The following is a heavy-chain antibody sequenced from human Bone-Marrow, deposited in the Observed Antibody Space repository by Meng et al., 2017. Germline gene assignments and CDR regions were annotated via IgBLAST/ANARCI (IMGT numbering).Heavy chain of an antibody. V-gene: IGHV3-66*02. CDR2: IYSGGST. CDR1: GFSFGAYY. Sequence: GESLKISCAASGFSFGAYYMSWVRQAPGKGLEWVSVIYSGGSTFYADSVKGRFTIYRDNSKNTLYLQMSSLRAEDTAVYYCARPYYDSTSPNKKDAFDIWGQGTMVTVSS. CDR3: ARPYYDSTSPNKKDAFDI. J-gene: IGHJ3*02. D-gene: IGHD3-22*01.